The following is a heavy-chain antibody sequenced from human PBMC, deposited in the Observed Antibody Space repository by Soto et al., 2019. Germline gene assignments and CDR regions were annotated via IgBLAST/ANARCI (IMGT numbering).Heavy chain of an antibody. CDR3: ARALGGYLPRANYYYYYMDV. CDR2: IIPILGIA. CDR1: GGTFSSYT. V-gene: IGHV1-69*02. D-gene: IGHD5-12*01. J-gene: IGHJ6*03. Sequence: QVQLVQSGAEVKKPGSSVKVSCKASGGTFSSYTISWVRQAPGQGLEWMGRIIPILGIANYAQKFQGRVTITADKSTSTAYMELSSLRSEDTAVYYCARALGGYLPRANYYYYYMDVWGKGTTVTVSS.